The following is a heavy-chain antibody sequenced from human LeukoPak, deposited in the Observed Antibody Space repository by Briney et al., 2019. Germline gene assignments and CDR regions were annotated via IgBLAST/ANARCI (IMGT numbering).Heavy chain of an antibody. Sequence: SETLSLTCTVSGYSLSSGYYWGWIRQPPGKGLEWIGSIYYSGSTYYNPSLKSRVTISMDRSKNQFSLKLSSVTAADTAVYYCEGMDVWGQGTTVTVSS. CDR1: GYSLSSGYY. CDR3: EGMDV. J-gene: IGHJ6*02. V-gene: IGHV4-38-2*02. CDR2: IYYSGST.